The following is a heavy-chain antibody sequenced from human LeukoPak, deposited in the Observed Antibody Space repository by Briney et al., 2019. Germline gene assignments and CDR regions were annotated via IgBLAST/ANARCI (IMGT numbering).Heavy chain of an antibody. CDR1: GFTVITND. J-gene: IGHJ4*02. D-gene: IGHD1-14*01. CDR2: LYSDGNT. CDR3: ARGVEPLAANTLAY. V-gene: IGHV3-53*01. Sequence: GGSLRLSCAASGFTVITNDMTWVRQAPGKGLEWVSVLYSDGNTKYADSVQGRFTISRDNSKNTLYLEMNSLSPNDTAVYYCARGVEPLAANTLAYWGQGTLVTVSS.